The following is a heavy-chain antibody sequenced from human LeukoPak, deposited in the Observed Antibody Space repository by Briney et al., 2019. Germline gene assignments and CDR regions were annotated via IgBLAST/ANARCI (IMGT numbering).Heavy chain of an antibody. J-gene: IGHJ4*02. D-gene: IGHD2-2*01. CDR3: ARDRWSSTSYNDY. CDR1: GFTFSSYS. V-gene: IGHV3-33*08. CDR2: IWYDANNK. Sequence: GGSLRLSCAASGFTFSSYSMNWVRQAPGKGLEWVAVIWYDANNKYYADSVKGRFTISRDNSNNTLYLQMNSLRAEDTAVYYCARDRWSSTSYNDYWGQGTLVTVSS.